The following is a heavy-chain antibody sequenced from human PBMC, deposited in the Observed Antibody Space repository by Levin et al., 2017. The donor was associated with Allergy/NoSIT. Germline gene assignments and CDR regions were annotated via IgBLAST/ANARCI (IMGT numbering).Heavy chain of an antibody. CDR2: IYYSGST. V-gene: IGHV4-31*03. CDR1: GGSISSGGYY. Sequence: PSETLSLTCTVSGGSISSGGYYWSWIRQHPGKGLEWIGYIYYSGSTYYNPSLKSRVTISVDTSKNQFSLKLSSVTAADTAVYYCARGRIAVAGTGDRSFDIWGQGTMVTVSS. CDR3: ARGRIAVAGTGDRSFDI. D-gene: IGHD6-19*01. J-gene: IGHJ3*02.